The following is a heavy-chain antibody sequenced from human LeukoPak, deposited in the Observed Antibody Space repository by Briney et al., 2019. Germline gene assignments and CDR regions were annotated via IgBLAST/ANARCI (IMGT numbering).Heavy chain of an antibody. CDR1: GYTFTSYY. CDR2: INPSGGST. V-gene: IGHV1-46*01. D-gene: IGHD1-26*01. Sequence: ASVKVSCKASGYTFTSYYMRWVRQAPGQGLEWMGIINPSGGSTSYAQKFQGRVTMTRDTSTSTVYMELSSLRSEDTAVYYCARVGRGYYFDYWGQGTLVTVSS. CDR3: ARVGRGYYFDY. J-gene: IGHJ4*02.